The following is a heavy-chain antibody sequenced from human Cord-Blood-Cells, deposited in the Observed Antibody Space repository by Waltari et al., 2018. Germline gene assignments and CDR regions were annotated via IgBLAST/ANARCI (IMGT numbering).Heavy chain of an antibody. CDR3: ARRCSGGSCYSDSYYCMDV. D-gene: IGHD2-15*01. CDR2: LIPILGTA. CDR1: GGTFSSYA. J-gene: IGHJ6*04. Sequence: QVHLVQSGAVVQKPGTSVTVYCKASGGTFSSYANSWVRQAPGPELEWLGGLIPILGTANYAQKFRGSVKITTDESTSMAYMEPSSLRGDDTAVYYCARRCSGGSCYSDSYYCMDVCSKRPTVTGSS. V-gene: IGHV1-69*05.